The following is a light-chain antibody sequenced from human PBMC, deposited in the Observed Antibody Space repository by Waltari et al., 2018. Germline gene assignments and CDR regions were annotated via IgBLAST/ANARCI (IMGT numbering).Light chain of an antibody. CDR2: WAS. Sequence: DLVMTQSPDSLAVSLGERASINCTSCQSVLYNSNNKNYLAWYQHKPGQPPKLLIYWASTRESGVPDRFSGSGSGTDFTLTISSLQAEDVAVYYCQQYYTTPRTFGQGTKLEIK. J-gene: IGKJ2*01. CDR3: QQYYTTPRT. CDR1: QSVLYNSNNKNY. V-gene: IGKV4-1*01.